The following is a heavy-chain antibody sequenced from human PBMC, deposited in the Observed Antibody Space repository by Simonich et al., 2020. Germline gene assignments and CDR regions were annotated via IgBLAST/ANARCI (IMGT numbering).Heavy chain of an antibody. Sequence: EVQLVESGGGLVKPGGSLRLSCAASGFTFSSYSMNWVRQAPGKGLVGVSSISSSSYLYYADSVKGRFTISRDNAKNSLYLQMNSLRAEDTAVYYCARWIAVAGTGAYGMDVWGQGTTVTVSS. CDR3: ARWIAVAGTGAYGMDV. J-gene: IGHJ6*02. CDR2: ISSSSYL. CDR1: GFTFSSYS. D-gene: IGHD6-19*01. V-gene: IGHV3-21*01.